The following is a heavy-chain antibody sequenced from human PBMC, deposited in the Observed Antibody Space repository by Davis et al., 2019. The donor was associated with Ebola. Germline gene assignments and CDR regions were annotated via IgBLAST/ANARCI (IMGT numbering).Heavy chain of an antibody. CDR2: ISGSGGST. V-gene: IGHV3-23*01. D-gene: IGHD1-26*01. CDR3: AAYYPAIFDAFDI. CDR1: GFTFSSYA. Sequence: GESLKISCAASGFTFSSYAMSWVRQAPGKGLEWVSAISGSGGSTYYVDSVKGRFTISRDNAKNSLYLQMDSLRVEDTAIYYCAAYYPAIFDAFDIWGQGTVVTVSS. J-gene: IGHJ3*02.